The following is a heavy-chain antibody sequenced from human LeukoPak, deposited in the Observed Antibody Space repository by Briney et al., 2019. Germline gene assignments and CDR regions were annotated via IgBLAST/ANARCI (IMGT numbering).Heavy chain of an antibody. J-gene: IGHJ4*02. CDR1: GFTFSSYW. V-gene: IGHV3-7*01. D-gene: IGHD6-13*01. CDR2: IKQDGSEE. CDR3: ASTSPTPKYIAAAGNPDY. Sequence: PGGSLRLSCAASGFTFSSYWMSWVHQAPGKGLEWVANIKQDGSEEYYVDSVKGRFTISRDNAKNSLYLQMNSLRAEDTAVYYCASTSPTPKYIAAAGNPDYWGQGTLVTVSS.